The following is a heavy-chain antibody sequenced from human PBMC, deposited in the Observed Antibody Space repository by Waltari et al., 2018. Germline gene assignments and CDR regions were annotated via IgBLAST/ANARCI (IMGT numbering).Heavy chain of an antibody. CDR3: ARGGFRGNWYFDL. Sequence: QVQLQESGPGLVKPSETLSLTCTVSGGSISSHYWSWIRQPPGKELEWIGYIYNSGGTNPNPSLNTRVTMSGDPSKNPFSLKLSAVTAADTAVYYCARGGFRGNWYFDLWGRGTLVTVSS. D-gene: IGHD3-10*01. CDR2: IYNSGGT. J-gene: IGHJ2*01. CDR1: GGSISSHY. V-gene: IGHV4-59*11.